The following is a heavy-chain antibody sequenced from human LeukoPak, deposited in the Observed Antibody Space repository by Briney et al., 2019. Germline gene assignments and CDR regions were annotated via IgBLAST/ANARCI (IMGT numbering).Heavy chain of an antibody. CDR3: ARDWEVAIHRPIDY. CDR2: ISAYNGNT. V-gene: IGHV1-18*01. Sequence: ASVKVSCKASGYTFTSYGISWVRQAPGQGLEWMGWISAYNGNTNYAQKLQGRVTMTTDTSTSTAYMGLRSLRSDDTAVYYCARDWEVAIHRPIDYWGQGTLVTVSS. D-gene: IGHD5-12*01. CDR1: GYTFTSYG. J-gene: IGHJ4*02.